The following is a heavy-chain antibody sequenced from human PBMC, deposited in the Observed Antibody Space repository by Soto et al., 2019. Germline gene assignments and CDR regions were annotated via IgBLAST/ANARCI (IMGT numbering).Heavy chain of an antibody. CDR2: IYYSGST. CDR1: GGSISSYY. CDR3: ARHSVRLWFGEFHY. D-gene: IGHD3-10*01. V-gene: IGHV4-59*08. Sequence: SETLSLTCTVSGGSISSYYWSWIRQPPGKGLEWIGYIYYSGSTNYNPSLKSRVTISVDTSKNQFSLKLSSVTAADTAVYYCARHSVRLWFGEFHYWGQGTLVTVS. J-gene: IGHJ4*02.